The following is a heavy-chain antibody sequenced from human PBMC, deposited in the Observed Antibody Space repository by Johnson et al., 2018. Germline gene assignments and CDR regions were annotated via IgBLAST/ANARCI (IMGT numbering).Heavy chain of an antibody. CDR1: GFTFSNYA. J-gene: IGHJ6*02. D-gene: IGHD6-13*01. CDR2: ISGSGDDT. Sequence: VQLQESGGGLVQPGGSLRLSCAASGFTFSNYAMTWVRQAPGKGLEWVSGISGSGDDTYYADSVKGRFTVSRDNSKSTVYLQMNSLRDEDTALCYCAKPLHISSWSMDVWGQGTTVTVS. V-gene: IGHV3-23*01. CDR3: AKPLHISSWSMDV.